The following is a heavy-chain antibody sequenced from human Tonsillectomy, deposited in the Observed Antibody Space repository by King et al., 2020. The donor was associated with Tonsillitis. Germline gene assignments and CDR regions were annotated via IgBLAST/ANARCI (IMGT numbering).Heavy chain of an antibody. Sequence: QLVQSGGGVVQPGKSLRVSCVASGFTFSDYGMHWVRQAPGKGLEWVAVMSYDGRQKDYADAVKGRSTISRDNSKNTLSLQINSLRAEDTAVYYCAKDVGSDWYFVLWGRGPLVTVPS. CDR2: MSYDGRQK. J-gene: IGHJ2*01. V-gene: IGHV3-30*18. D-gene: IGHD1-26*01. CDR1: GFTFSDYG. CDR3: AKDVGSDWYFVL.